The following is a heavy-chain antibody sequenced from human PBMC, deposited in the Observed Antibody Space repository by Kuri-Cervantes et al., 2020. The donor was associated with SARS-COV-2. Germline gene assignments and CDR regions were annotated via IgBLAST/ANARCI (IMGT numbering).Heavy chain of an antibody. CDR1: GFTFSSYA. V-gene: IGHV3-30-3*01. CDR3: VRVWRGELYYYYGMDV. J-gene: IGHJ6*02. Sequence: GESLKISCAASGFTFSSYAMHWVRQAPGKGLEWVAVISYDGSNKYYADSVKGRFTISRDNSKNTLYLQMNSLRAEDTAAYYCVRVWRGELYYYYGMDVWGQGTTVTVSS. D-gene: IGHD3-3*01. CDR2: ISYDGSNK.